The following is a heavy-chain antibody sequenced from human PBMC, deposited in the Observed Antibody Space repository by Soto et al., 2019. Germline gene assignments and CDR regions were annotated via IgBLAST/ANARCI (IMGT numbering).Heavy chain of an antibody. J-gene: IGHJ4*02. V-gene: IGHV4-39*01. CDR3: ARLEGLATISYDLDF. CDR1: DDSINSDKYY. D-gene: IGHD3-9*01. CDR2: IYYRGNA. Sequence: QLQLQESGPGLVKPSETLSLTCSVSDDSINSDKYYWGWIRQPPGKGLEWIGSIYYRGNAYYNPSPQTRVTITLDKSKSQFSLKLNSVTAADSAGHFGARLEGLATISYDLDFWGPGALVTVSS.